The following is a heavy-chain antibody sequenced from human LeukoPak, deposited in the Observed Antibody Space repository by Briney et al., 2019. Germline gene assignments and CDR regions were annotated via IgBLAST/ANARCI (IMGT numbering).Heavy chain of an antibody. D-gene: IGHD5-18*01. CDR2: IYYSGST. Sequence: SETLSLTCTVSGASVSSGSYYCSWIRQPPGKGLEWIGYIYYSGSTNYNPSLKSRVTISVDTSKNQFSLKLSSVTAADTAVYYCARGSRGYTYGWGQGTLVTVSS. CDR3: ARGSRGYTYG. CDR1: GASVSSGSYY. J-gene: IGHJ4*02. V-gene: IGHV4-61*01.